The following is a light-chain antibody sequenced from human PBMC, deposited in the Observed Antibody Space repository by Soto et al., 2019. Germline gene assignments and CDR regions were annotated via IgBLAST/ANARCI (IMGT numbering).Light chain of an antibody. CDR3: LLDYSYFWA. V-gene: IGKV1-6*01. Sequence: AIPVPQYPSSLYASVGARVTITCRTSQGIRSALGWHQQKPGKVPKLLIYAASTLQSGVPSRFSGIGYGRDFTLTISSLQPEEVATYDCLLDYSYFWAFGQGTKVDI. CDR2: AAS. J-gene: IGKJ1*01. CDR1: QGIRSA.